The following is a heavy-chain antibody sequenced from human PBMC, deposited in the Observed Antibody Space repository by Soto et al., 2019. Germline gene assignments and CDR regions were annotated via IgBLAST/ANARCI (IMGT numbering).Heavy chain of an antibody. CDR3: AKDLDGNYDPIYGMDV. J-gene: IGHJ6*02. D-gene: IGHD4-4*01. CDR2: ISGSGGST. V-gene: IGHV3-23*01. CDR1: GFTFSSYA. Sequence: GGSLRLSCAASGFTFSSYAMSWVRQAPGKGLEWVSAISGSGGSTYYADSVKGRFTISRDNSKNTLYLQMNSLRAEDTAVYYCAKDLDGNYDPIYGMDVWGQGTTVTVSS.